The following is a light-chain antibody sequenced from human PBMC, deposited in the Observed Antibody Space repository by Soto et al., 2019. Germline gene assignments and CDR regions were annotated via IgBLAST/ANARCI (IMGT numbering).Light chain of an antibody. CDR1: QSVSSSY. V-gene: IGKV3-20*01. CDR3: QQFRGT. Sequence: EIVLTQSPGTLSLSPGERATLSCRASQSVSSSYLAWYHQKPGQAPRLLIYGASSRATGIPDRFSGSGSGTDFTLTISRLEPEDFAVYYCQQFRGTFGQGTKVEIK. CDR2: GAS. J-gene: IGKJ1*01.